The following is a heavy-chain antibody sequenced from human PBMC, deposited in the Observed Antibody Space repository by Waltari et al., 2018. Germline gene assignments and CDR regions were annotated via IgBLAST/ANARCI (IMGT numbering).Heavy chain of an antibody. CDR2: IYLADSDT. Sequence: EVQLVQSGPEVKNPGESLKISCQGSGYSFTDYWIAWVRPMPGKGLEWMGIIYLADSDTRYGPSCQGQVTISADKSINTAYLQWSSLKASDTAVYYCAKPRISGWYYSGMDVWGQGTSVTVAS. CDR3: AKPRISGWYYSGMDV. V-gene: IGHV5-51*01. CDR1: GYSFTDYW. D-gene: IGHD6-13*01. J-gene: IGHJ6*02.